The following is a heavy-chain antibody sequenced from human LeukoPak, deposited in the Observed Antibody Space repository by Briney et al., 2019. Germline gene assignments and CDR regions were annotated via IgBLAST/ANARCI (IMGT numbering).Heavy chain of an antibody. D-gene: IGHD6-13*01. J-gene: IGHJ1*01. CDR2: IYYSGST. Sequence: SETLSLTCTVSGGSISSSSYYWGWIRQPPGKGLEWIGSIYYSGSTYYNPSLKSRVTISVDTSKNQFSLKLSFVTAADTAVYYCARVAAGIGFFQHWGQGTLVTVSS. V-gene: IGHV4-39*07. CDR1: GGSISSSSYY. CDR3: ARVAAGIGFFQH.